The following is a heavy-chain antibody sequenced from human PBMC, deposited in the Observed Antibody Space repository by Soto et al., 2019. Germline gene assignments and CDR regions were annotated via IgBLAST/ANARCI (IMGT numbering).Heavy chain of an antibody. J-gene: IGHJ4*02. CDR1: GFTFGSYD. CDR3: ARGWDGYFDL. V-gene: IGHV3-48*03. CDR2: ISAITT. D-gene: IGHD1-26*01. Sequence: ELQLVESGGGLVQPGGSLRLSCVASGFTFGSYDMNWVRQVPGKGLEWVAYISAITTFYADSVEGRFTISGDNGKNSLFLQMDSLRAGDTAVYFCARGWDGYFDLWGQGTLVTVSS.